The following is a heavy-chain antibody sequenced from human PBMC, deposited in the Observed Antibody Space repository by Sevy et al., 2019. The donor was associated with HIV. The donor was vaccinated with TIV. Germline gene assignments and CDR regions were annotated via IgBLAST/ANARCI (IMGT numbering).Heavy chain of an antibody. CDR2: ISGTGNTK. D-gene: IGHD3-3*01. V-gene: IGHV3-11*01. CDR3: ARDPTYYDFWSGYYTGWFDP. Sequence: GGSLRLSCAASGFTFSNYYMNWIRQAPGKGLEWVSYISGTGNTKYYTDSVKGRFTTSRDKAKNSLFLQMDSLRVEDTAVYYGARDPTYYDFWSGYYTGWFDPWGQGTLVTVSS. CDR1: GFTFSNYY. J-gene: IGHJ5*02.